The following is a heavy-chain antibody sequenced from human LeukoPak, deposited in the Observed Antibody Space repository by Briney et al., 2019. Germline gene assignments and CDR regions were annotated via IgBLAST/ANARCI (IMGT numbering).Heavy chain of an antibody. CDR2: MSYVGSNS. V-gene: IGHV3-30-3*01. Sequence: PVGSLSLSCAASGSSFSGYAMYWVHQAPSKGLAWVAVMSYVGSNSYYVDPVKGRFTIPRADSKHTLYLQMSSLTPDDTAVYYCARGAPPDNWGQGTLVTVSS. CDR1: GSSFSGYA. J-gene: IGHJ4*02. CDR3: ARGAPPDN.